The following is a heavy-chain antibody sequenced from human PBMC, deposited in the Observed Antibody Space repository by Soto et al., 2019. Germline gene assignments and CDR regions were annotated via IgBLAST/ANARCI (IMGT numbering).Heavy chain of an antibody. CDR1: GDSIISTNW. CDR3: ARDYFKNWYFDL. V-gene: IGHV4-4*02. D-gene: IGHD3-10*01. Sequence: QVQLQESGPGLVKPSGTLSLTCAVSGDSIISTNWWSWVRQPPGKGLEWIGEVFHSGLTNYNPSPXSXSTTLVDKSKNQFSLKVTSVTAADTAMYYCARDYFKNWYFDLWGRGTLVTVSS. J-gene: IGHJ2*01. CDR2: VFHSGLT.